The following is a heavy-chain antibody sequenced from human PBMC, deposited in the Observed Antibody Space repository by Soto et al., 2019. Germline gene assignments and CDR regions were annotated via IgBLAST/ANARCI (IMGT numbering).Heavy chain of an antibody. J-gene: IGHJ4*02. CDR3: AGVVVGASRQTGSDH. CDR1: SGSITSGDYF. Sequence: QLLESGPGLVKPSETLSLTCTVSSGSITSGDYFCGWIRQPPGKGLEFIGSIHSSGGSYYSPSLKSRVSISMDKSKNRFSLKLTSVTAGDTAVYFCAGVVVGASRQTGSDHWGQGTLVTVS. CDR2: IHSSGGS. V-gene: IGHV4-39*01. D-gene: IGHD2-15*01.